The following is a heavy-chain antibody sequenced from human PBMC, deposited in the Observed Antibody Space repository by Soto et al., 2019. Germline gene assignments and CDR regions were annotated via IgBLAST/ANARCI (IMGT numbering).Heavy chain of an antibody. CDR3: AKDRTIASRNFDS. J-gene: IGHJ4*02. CDR2: ISGSVGST. Sequence: EVQLLESGGGFVQPGGSLRLSCAASGFTFSDHGMHCVRQAPVKGLEWVSSISGSVGSTFYADSVKGRFTISRDNSMNTLYLQMNSLRAEDTAVYYCAKDRTIASRNFDSWGQGALVTVSS. CDR1: GFTFSDHG. D-gene: IGHD6-6*01. V-gene: IGHV3-23*01.